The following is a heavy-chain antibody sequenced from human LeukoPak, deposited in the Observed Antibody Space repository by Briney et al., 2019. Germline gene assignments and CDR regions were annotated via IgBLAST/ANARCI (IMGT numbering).Heavy chain of an antibody. D-gene: IGHD3-22*01. CDR2: IYYSGST. Sequence: SETLSLTCTVSGGSISSSSYYWGWIRQPPGKGLEWIGSIYYSGSTYYNPSPKSRVTISVDTSKNQFSLKLSPVTAADTAVYYCARHISRVMIVSFWGQGTLVTVSS. CDR3: ARHISRVMIVSF. J-gene: IGHJ4*02. V-gene: IGHV4-39*01. CDR1: GGSISSSSYY.